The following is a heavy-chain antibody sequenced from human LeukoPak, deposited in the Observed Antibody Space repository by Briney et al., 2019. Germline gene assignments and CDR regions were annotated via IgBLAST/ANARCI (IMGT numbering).Heavy chain of an antibody. J-gene: IGHJ4*02. CDR1: GGSISSSSYY. CDR2: IYYSGST. V-gene: IGHV4-39*01. Sequence: PSETLSLTCTVSGGSISSSSYYWGWIRQPPGKGLEWIGSIYYSGSTHYNPSLKSRVTISVDTSKNEFSLKLSSATAADTAVYYCARNNTLMMYPRGGEDKGFDYWGQGTLVTVSS. D-gene: IGHD2-8*01. CDR3: ARNNTLMMYPRGGEDKGFDY.